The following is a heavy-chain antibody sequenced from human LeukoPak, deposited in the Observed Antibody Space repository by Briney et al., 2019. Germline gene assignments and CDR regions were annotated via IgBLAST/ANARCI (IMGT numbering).Heavy chain of an antibody. CDR1: GFTFSSYA. J-gene: IGHJ4*02. CDR3: ARDPDFWSGYYKYYFDY. CDR2: ISYDGSNK. Sequence: PGGSLRLSCAASGFTFSSYAMHWVRQAPGKGLEWVAVISYDGSNKYYADPVKGRFTISRDNSKNTLYLQMNSLRAEDTAVYYCARDPDFWSGYYKYYFDYWGQGTLVTVSS. V-gene: IGHV3-30*04. D-gene: IGHD3-3*01.